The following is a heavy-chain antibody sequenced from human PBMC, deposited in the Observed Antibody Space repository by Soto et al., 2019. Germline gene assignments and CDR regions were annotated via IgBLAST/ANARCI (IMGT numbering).Heavy chain of an antibody. J-gene: IGHJ5*02. V-gene: IGHV1-69*12. CDR2: IIPIFGTA. Sequence: QVQLVQSGAEVKKPGSSVKVSCKASLGTFSSYAISWLRQAPGQGLEWMGGIIPIFGTANYAQKFQGRVTITADESTSTAYMELSSLRSEDTALYYCARDRYYYDSSALLANWFDPWGQGTLVTVSS. CDR3: ARDRYYYDSSALLANWFDP. CDR1: LGTFSSYA. D-gene: IGHD3-22*01.